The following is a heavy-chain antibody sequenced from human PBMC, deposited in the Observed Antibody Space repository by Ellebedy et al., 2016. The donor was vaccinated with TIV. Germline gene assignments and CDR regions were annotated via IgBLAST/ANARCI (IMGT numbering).Heavy chain of an antibody. J-gene: IGHJ4*02. CDR1: GFTFSSYA. CDR2: ISSNGGST. Sequence: GESLKISXSASGFTFSSYAMHWVRQAPGKGLEYVSAISSNGGSTYYADSVKGRFTISRDNSKNTLYLQMSSLRAEDTAVYYCVPDIVVVVAATQTFDYWGQGTLVTVSS. V-gene: IGHV3-64D*06. CDR3: VPDIVVVVAATQTFDY. D-gene: IGHD2-15*01.